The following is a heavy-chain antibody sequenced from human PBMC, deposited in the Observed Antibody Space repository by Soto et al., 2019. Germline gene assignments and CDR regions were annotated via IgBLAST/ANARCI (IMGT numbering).Heavy chain of an antibody. V-gene: IGHV3-7*01. CDR1: GFTFSSYW. CDR2: IKQDGSEK. CDR3: AREGHSGGYFDY. D-gene: IGHD3-16*01. J-gene: IGHJ4*02. Sequence: GGSLRLSCAASGFTFSSYWMSWVRQAPGKGLEWVDNIKQDGSEKYYVDSVKGRFTISRDNAKNSLYLQMNSLRAEDRAVYYWAREGHSGGYFDYWGQGTLVTVSS.